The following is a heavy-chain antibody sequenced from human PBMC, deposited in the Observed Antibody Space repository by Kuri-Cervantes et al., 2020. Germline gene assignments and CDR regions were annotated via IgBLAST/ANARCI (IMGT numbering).Heavy chain of an antibody. V-gene: IGHV2-5*01. J-gene: IGHJ5*02. Sequence: SGPTLVKPTQTLTLTYTFSGFSLSTSGVGVGWIRQPPGKALEWLALIYWNDDRRYSPSLKSRLTITKDTSKNQVVLTMTNMDPVDTATYYCAHRGYGSAGHWFDPWGQGTLVTVSS. CDR1: GFSLSTSGVG. D-gene: IGHD3-10*01. CDR3: AHRGYGSAGHWFDP. CDR2: IYWNDDR.